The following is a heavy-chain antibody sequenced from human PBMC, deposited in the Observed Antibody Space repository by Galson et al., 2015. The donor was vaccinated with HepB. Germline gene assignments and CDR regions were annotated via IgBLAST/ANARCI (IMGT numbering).Heavy chain of an antibody. CDR1: GYTFTGYY. CDR3: AESSDYGDVVGY. Sequence: SVKVSCKASGYTFTGYYMHWVRQAPGQGLEWMGRINPNSGGTNYAQKFQGRVTMTRDTSISTAYMELSRLRSDDTAVYYCAESSDYGDVVGYWGQGTLVTVSS. V-gene: IGHV1-2*06. J-gene: IGHJ4*02. CDR2: INPNSGGT. D-gene: IGHD4-17*01.